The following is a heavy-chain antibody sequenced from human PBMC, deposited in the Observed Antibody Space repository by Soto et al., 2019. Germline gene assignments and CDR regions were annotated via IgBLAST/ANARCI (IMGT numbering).Heavy chain of an antibody. CDR3: EIDLNWSSDY. CDR2: IRSDSSGI. V-gene: IGHV3-48*02. Sequence: EVQLVESGGGLVQPGGSLRLSCADSVFTFSYYNMNWIRQAPGKGLEWVSCIRSDSSGIYYADSVRGRFTMSRDNAKNSLYLQMNSLTDEDTAVYFCEIDLNWSSDYWGQGILVAVSS. CDR1: VFTFSYYN. J-gene: IGHJ4*02.